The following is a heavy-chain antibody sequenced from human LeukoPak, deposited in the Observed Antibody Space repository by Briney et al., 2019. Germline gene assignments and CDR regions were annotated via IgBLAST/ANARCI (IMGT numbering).Heavy chain of an antibody. V-gene: IGHV3-74*01. J-gene: IGHJ1*01. CDR3: ARVPRTVVGTKDAKYLQH. CDR2: INSDGSST. Sequence: PGGSLRLSCTASGFTFSSYWMHWVRQAPGKGLVWVSRINSDGSSTNYADSVKGRFTISRDNAKNTLYLQMNSLRAEDTAVYYCARVPRTVVGTKDAKYLQHWGQGTLVTVSS. CDR1: GFTFSSYW. D-gene: IGHD6-19*01.